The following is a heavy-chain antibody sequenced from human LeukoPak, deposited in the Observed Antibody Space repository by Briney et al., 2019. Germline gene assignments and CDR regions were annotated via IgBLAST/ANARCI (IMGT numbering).Heavy chain of an antibody. Sequence: ASGKVCCKASGYTFTDYFIHWVRQAPGQGREWMGWFNSYSGVTRYSQVFHGRVTITRDTYSGTVYLEVSSVRSGVTAVYACSRDGRSVCDYWGQGSLVTVLS. J-gene: IGHJ4*02. CDR3: SRDGRSVCDY. D-gene: IGHD3-10*01. CDR1: GYTFTDYF. CDR2: FNSYSGVT. V-gene: IGHV1-2*02.